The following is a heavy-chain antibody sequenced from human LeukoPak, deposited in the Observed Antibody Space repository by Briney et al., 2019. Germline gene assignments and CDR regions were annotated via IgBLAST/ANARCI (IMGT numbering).Heavy chain of an antibody. D-gene: IGHD3-9*01. Sequence: GRSLRLSCAASGFTFSSYAMHWVRQAPGKGLEWVAVISYDGSNKYYADSVKGRFTISRDNSKNTLYLQMNSLRAEDTAVYYCARVDWLLPENYFDYWGQGTPVTVSS. CDR1: GFTFSSYA. J-gene: IGHJ4*02. CDR3: ARVDWLLPENYFDY. V-gene: IGHV3-30-3*01. CDR2: ISYDGSNK.